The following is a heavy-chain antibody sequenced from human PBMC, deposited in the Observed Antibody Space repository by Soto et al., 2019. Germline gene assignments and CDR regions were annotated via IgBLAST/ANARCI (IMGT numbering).Heavy chain of an antibody. V-gene: IGHV3-7*01. Sequence: GGSLILSCAASGFTFTTYWMSWVRQSPGKGLEWVASIKQHGSEEFYVDSVRGRFAISRDNAKNSLYLHMNSLRAEDTAVYHCATSSDTGYIFDFWGQGALVTVSS. D-gene: IGHD3-9*01. CDR2: IKQHGSEE. CDR1: GFTFTTYW. J-gene: IGHJ4*02. CDR3: ATSSDTGYIFDF.